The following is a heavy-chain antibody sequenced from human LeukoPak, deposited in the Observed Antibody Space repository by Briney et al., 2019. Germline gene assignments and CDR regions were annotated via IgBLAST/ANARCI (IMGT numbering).Heavy chain of an antibody. J-gene: IGHJ5*02. D-gene: IGHD2-2*01. CDR2: VYNSGST. V-gene: IGHV4-59*08. Sequence: SETLSLTCTVSGVSISIYYWSWIRQPPGKGLEWIGYVYNSGSTTYNPSLKSRATISADTSKNQFSLRLSSVTAADTAVYYCARQRRVVPAAIYWFDPWGQGTLVTVSS. CDR3: ARQRRVVPAAIYWFDP. CDR1: GVSISIYY.